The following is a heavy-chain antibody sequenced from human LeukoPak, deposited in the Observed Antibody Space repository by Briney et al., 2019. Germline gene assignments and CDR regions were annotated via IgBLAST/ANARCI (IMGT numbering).Heavy chain of an antibody. J-gene: IGHJ6*03. D-gene: IGHD6-13*01. CDR1: GDSVSSNSAA. V-gene: IGHV6-1*01. CDR2: TYYRSKWYN. Sequence: PSQTLSLTCAISGDSVSSNSAAWNWIRQSPSRGLEWLGRTYYRSKWYNDYAVSVKSRITINPDTSKNQFSLQLNSVTPEDTAVYYCARGFDKGSSSWYEYYYYYMDAWGKGTTVTVSS. CDR3: ARGFDKGSSSWYEYYYYYMDA.